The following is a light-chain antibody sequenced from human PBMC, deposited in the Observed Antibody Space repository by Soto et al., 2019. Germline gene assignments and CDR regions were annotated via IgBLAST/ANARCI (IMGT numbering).Light chain of an antibody. V-gene: IGLV2-14*01. CDR1: SSDVGGYNY. Sequence: QSVLTQPASVSGSPGQSITISCTGTSSDVGGYNYVSWYQQHPGKAPKLMIYEVSNRPSGASNRFSGSKSGNTASLTISGLQAEDEADYYCSSYTSSGTYVFGTGTKVTVL. J-gene: IGLJ1*01. CDR2: EVS. CDR3: SSYTSSGTYV.